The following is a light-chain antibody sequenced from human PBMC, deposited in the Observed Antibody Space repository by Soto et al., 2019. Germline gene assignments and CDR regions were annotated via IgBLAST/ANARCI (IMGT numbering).Light chain of an antibody. CDR1: SSDVGDSDS. Sequence: QSALTQPRSVSGSFGQSVTISCTGTSSDVGDSDSVSWYQQHPGRAPKLMISDVDNRPSGVPDRFSGSKSGTTASLTISGLQSDDEADYYCCSYAGSHTWVFGGGTKLTVL. V-gene: IGLV2-11*01. CDR3: CSYAGSHTWV. J-gene: IGLJ3*02. CDR2: DVD.